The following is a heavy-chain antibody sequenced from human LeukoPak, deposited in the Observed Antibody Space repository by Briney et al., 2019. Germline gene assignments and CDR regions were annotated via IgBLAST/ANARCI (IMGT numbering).Heavy chain of an antibody. CDR1: GGSFSGYY. CDR2: INHSGST. V-gene: IGHV4-34*01. J-gene: IGHJ3*01. CDR3: ARQETDWESDPFDL. Sequence: SETLSLTCAVYGGSFSGYYWSWIRQPPGKGLEWIGEINHSGSTNYNPSLKSRVTISVDTSKNQFSLKLTSVTAADTAVYYCARQETDWESDPFDLWGQGTTVTVSS. D-gene: IGHD3/OR15-3a*01.